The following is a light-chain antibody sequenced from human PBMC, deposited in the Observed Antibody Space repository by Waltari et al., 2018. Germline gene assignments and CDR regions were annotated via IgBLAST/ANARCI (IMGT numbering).Light chain of an antibody. V-gene: IGKV4-1*01. Sequence: DIVMTQSPDSLAVSLGERVTINCKYSQSLLYSSNNKNYLAWYQQKPGQAPKLLSYWASTRETGVPNRFSGSGSETDFTLTISCLQAEDVAVYYCQQYYSTPLTFGGGTKVEIK. CDR1: QSLLYSSNNKNY. CDR2: WAS. J-gene: IGKJ4*01. CDR3: QQYYSTPLT.